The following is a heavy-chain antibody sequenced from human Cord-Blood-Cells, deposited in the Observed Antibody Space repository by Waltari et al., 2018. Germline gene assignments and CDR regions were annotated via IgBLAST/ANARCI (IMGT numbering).Heavy chain of an antibody. CDR3: AGGYYYGSGSYYPFDY. V-gene: IGHV5-51*01. J-gene: IGHJ4*02. D-gene: IGHD3-10*01. Sequence: EVQLVQSGAEVKKPGESLKISCKGSGYSFTSYWIGWVRQMPGKGLEWMGIVYPGDSDTKYSPSFQGQVTISADKSISTAYLQWSSLKASDTAMYYCAGGYYYGSGSYYPFDYWGQGTLVTVSS. CDR1: GYSFTSYW. CDR2: VYPGDSDT.